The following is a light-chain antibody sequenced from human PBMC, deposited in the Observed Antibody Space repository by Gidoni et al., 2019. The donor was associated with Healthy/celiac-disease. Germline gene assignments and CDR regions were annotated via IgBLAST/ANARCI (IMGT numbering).Light chain of an antibody. J-gene: IGKJ1*01. CDR1: QSLLHSNGYNY. V-gene: IGKV2-28*01. Sequence: DIVMTQSPLYLPVTPGEPASISCRSSQSLLHSNGYNYLDWYLQKPGQSPQILIYLGSNRASGVPDRFSGSGSGTDFTLKISRVEAEDVGVYYCVQALQTPLTFGQGTKVEIK. CDR2: LGS. CDR3: VQALQTPLT.